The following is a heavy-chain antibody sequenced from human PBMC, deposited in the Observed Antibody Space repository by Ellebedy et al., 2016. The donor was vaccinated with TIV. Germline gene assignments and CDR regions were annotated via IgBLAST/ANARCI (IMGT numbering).Heavy chain of an antibody. V-gene: IGHV3-33*06. CDR1: GFTFSSYG. CDR3: AKSFTANWFHP. J-gene: IGHJ5*02. Sequence: GESLKISCAASGFTFSSYGMPWVRQAPGKGLEWVAVIWYDGRNKYYADSVKGRFTISRDNAKNSLYLQMNSLRADDTAVYYCAKSFTANWFHPWGQGTLVTVSS. CDR2: IWYDGRNK.